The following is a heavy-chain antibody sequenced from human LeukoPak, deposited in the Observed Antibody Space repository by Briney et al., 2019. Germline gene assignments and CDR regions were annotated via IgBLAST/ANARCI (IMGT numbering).Heavy chain of an antibody. J-gene: IGHJ6*03. CDR2: ISGSGGGT. V-gene: IGHV3-23*01. CDR3: AKDRRQLSPDYYYYMDV. D-gene: IGHD3-16*02. CDR1: GFTFSSYA. Sequence: PGGSLRLSCAASGFTFSSYAMNWVRQAPGKGLEWVSAISGSGGGTYYADSVKGRFTISRDNSKNTLYLQMDSLRAEDTAVYYCAKDRRQLSPDYYYYMDVWGKGTTVTVSS.